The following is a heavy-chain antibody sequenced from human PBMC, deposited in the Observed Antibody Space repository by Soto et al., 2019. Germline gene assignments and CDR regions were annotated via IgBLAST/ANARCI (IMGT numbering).Heavy chain of an antibody. Sequence: QVQLQESGPGLVKPSQTLSLTCTVSGGSISSGGYYWSWIRQHPGKDLEWIGHIYYSGTTYYNPSLKSRVTISLDTSKNQFSLRLSFVTAADTAVYYCARDGYFDSSGYFTDYWGQGILVTVSS. D-gene: IGHD3-22*01. CDR1: GGSISSGGYY. J-gene: IGHJ4*02. V-gene: IGHV4-31*03. CDR3: ARDGYFDSSGYFTDY. CDR2: IYYSGTT.